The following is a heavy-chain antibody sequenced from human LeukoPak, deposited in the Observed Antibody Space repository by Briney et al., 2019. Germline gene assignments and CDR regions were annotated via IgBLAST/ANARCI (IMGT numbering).Heavy chain of an antibody. V-gene: IGHV4-34*01. CDR3: ASSFYYDSRDY. CDR1: GGSFSGYF. Sequence: SETLSLTCVVYGGSFSGYFWSWIRQPPGKGLEWIGVITPSGSTNYSPSLKSRVSISIDTSKKKLSLRLTSVTAADSAVYYCASSFYYDSRDYWGQGTLVTVSS. D-gene: IGHD3-22*01. CDR2: ITPSGST. J-gene: IGHJ4*02.